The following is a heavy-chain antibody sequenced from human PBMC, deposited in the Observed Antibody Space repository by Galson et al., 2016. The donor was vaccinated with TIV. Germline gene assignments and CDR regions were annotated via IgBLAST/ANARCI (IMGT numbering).Heavy chain of an antibody. D-gene: IGHD4-17*01. V-gene: IGHV3-21*01. CDR2: ISLSGSHI. J-gene: IGHJ3*02. Sequence: SLRLSCAAFGFTFRTYTMNWVRQAPGKGLEWVSYISLSGSHIYYADPVKGRFTISRDNAKNSLSLQMNSLRAEDTAVYFCARAVSSGDYAFDAFDIWGQGTVVTVSS. CDR3: ARAVSSGDYAFDAFDI. CDR1: GFTFRTYT.